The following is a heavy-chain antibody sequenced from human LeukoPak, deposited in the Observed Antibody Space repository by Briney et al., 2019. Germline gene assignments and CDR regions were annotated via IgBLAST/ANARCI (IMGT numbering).Heavy chain of an antibody. Sequence: GGSLKLSCAASGFSVNDYAMHWVRQSPGTGLEWVAGLNWDSRSMAYADSVKGRFTISRDNSKNTLYLQINSLRAEDTAVYYCAKDLGSSWYLDYWGQGTLVTVSS. J-gene: IGHJ4*02. D-gene: IGHD6-13*01. CDR1: GFSVNDYA. CDR2: LNWDSRSM. CDR3: AKDLGSSWYLDY. V-gene: IGHV3-9*01.